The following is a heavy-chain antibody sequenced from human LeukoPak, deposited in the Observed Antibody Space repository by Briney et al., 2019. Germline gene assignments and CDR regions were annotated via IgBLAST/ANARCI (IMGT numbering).Heavy chain of an antibody. D-gene: IGHD2-2*01. CDR2: MSWNGGSI. J-gene: IGHJ6*02. CDR1: GCTHLDYP. V-gene: IGHV3-9*01. CDR3: GKDSAYQRQDGMDV. Sequence: GWALPHSRLASGCTHLDYPMHWVRPPPGKGLAGVARMSWNGGSIGYAASVKGRLTIPRDNPNNPLYLQMNSLRAEETALYYCGKDSAYQRQDGMDVWGQGTTVTVSS.